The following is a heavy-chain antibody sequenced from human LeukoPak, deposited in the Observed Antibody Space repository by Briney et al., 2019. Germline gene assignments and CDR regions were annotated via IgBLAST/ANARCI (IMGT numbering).Heavy chain of an antibody. Sequence: ASVKVSCTASVYTFTIYDINWVRQATGQGLEWMGWMNPNSGNTGYAQKFQGRVTMARSTSINTAYMELNSLTSEDTAVYYCARSSVGARRRIDYWGQGTLVTVSS. V-gene: IGHV1-8*01. CDR2: MNPNSGNT. CDR3: ARSSVGARRRIDY. D-gene: IGHD1-26*01. CDR1: VYTFTIYD. J-gene: IGHJ4*02.